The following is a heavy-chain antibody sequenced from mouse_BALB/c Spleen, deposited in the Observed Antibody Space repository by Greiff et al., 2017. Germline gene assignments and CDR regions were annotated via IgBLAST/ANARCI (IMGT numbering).Heavy chain of an antibody. Sequence: EVKLVESGAELVKPGASVKLSCTASGFNIKDTYMHWVKQRPEQGLEWIGRIDPANGNTKYDPKFQGKATITADTSSNTAYLQLSSLTSEDTAVYYCARRGYGNTGYYAMDYWGQGTSVTVSS. CDR1: GFNIKDTY. D-gene: IGHD2-10*02. CDR2: IDPANGNT. V-gene: IGHV14-3*02. CDR3: ARRGYGNTGYYAMDY. J-gene: IGHJ4*01.